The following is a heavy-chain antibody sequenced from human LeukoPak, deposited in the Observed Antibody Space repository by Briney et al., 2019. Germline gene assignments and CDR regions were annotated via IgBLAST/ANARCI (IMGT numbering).Heavy chain of an antibody. V-gene: IGHV4-34*01. J-gene: IGHJ5*02. CDR1: GGSLSGYY. CDR3: ARGLQYGSGSYLLWFDP. D-gene: IGHD3-10*01. CDR2: INHSGST. Sequence: PSETLSLTCAVYGGSLSGYYWSWIRQPPGKGLEWIGEINHSGSTNYNPSLKSRVTISVDTSKNQFSLKLSSVTAADTAVYYCARGLQYGSGSYLLWFDPWGQGTLVTVSS.